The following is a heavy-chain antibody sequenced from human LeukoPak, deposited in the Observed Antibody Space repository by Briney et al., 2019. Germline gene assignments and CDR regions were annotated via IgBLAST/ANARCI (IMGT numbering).Heavy chain of an antibody. D-gene: IGHD3-10*01. CDR2: IYYSGST. CDR3: ARGLGPGNWFDP. J-gene: IGHJ5*02. CDR1: GGSISSSSYY. V-gene: IGHV4-39*07. Sequence: PSETLSLTCTVSGGSISSSSYYWGWIRQPPGKGLEWIGNIYYSGSTYYNPSLKSRVTISVDTSKNQFSLKLSSVTAADTAMFYCARGLGPGNWFDPWGQGTLVTVSS.